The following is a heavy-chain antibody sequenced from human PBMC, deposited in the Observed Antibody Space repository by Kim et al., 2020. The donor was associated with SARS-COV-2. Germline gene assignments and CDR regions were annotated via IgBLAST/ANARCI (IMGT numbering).Heavy chain of an antibody. D-gene: IGHD1-26*01. Sequence: GGSLRLSCAASGFTVSNNYMIWVRQAPGKGLEWVSLINSPGNAYYADSVKGRFTISRDNSKNTLFLQMNSLRAEDTAIYYCARWGKATGFDYWGQGTLVTVSS. V-gene: IGHV3-53*01. CDR2: INSPGNA. CDR1: GFTVSNNY. CDR3: ARWGKATGFDY. J-gene: IGHJ4*02.